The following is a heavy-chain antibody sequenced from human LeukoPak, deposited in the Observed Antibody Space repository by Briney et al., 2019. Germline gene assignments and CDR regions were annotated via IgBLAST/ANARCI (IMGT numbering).Heavy chain of an antibody. CDR3: ARETVDCGGDCYDY. J-gene: IGHJ4*02. V-gene: IGHV3-48*03. CDR1: GCTFSSYE. D-gene: IGHD2-21*02. CDR2: IGISSTNV. Sequence: GGSLRLSCEGSGCTFSSYEFNWVRQAPGKGLEWVSYIGISSTNVYYADSVKGRFTISRDNAKNSVCLQMNSLRAEDTAVYYCARETVDCGGDCYDYWGQGTLVTVSS.